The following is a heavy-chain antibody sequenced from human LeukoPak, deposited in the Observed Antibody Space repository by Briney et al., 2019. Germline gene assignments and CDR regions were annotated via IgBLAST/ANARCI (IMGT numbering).Heavy chain of an antibody. CDR2: IYFTGST. Sequence: PSETLSLTCTVSGGSISTYYWSWIRQPPGRGLEWIGYIYFTGSTNYNPSLQSRVTISVDTSKNQFSLKLTSVTAADTAVYYCARHCASGTCAFDIWGQGTMVTVSS. D-gene: IGHD6-13*01. J-gene: IGHJ3*02. V-gene: IGHV4-59*08. CDR1: GGSISTYY. CDR3: ARHCASGTCAFDI.